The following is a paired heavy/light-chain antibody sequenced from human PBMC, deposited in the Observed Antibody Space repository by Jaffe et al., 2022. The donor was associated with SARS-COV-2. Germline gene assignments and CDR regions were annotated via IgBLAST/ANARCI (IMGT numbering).Light chain of an antibody. CDR2: AAS. CDR1: QTISNS. Sequence: DIQMTQSPSSLSASVGDRVTITCRASQTISNSLNWYQQKPGKAPKLLIYAASSLQSGVPSRFSGSGSGTDFTLTISSLQPEDFAAYYCQQSYSNPGTFGQGTKVEIK. V-gene: IGKV1-39*01. CDR3: QQSYSNPGT. J-gene: IGKJ1*01.
Heavy chain of an antibody. D-gene: IGHD6-19*01. CDR3: ARAIAVTDSDAFDI. Sequence: QVQLVQSGAEVKKPGASVKVSCQASGYTFTGYYIHWLRQAPGQGFEWMGRINPSSGGANYAHNFQGRLTMTRDTSISTAYMELSRLTSDDAVVYYCARAIAVTDSDAFDIWGQGTTVTVSS. CDR1: GYTFTGYY. CDR2: INPSSGGA. J-gene: IGHJ3*02. V-gene: IGHV1-2*05.